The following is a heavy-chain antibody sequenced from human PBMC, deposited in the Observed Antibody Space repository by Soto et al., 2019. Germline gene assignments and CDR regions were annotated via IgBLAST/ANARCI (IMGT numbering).Heavy chain of an antibody. D-gene: IGHD6-19*01. CDR2: TYYRSKSYN. Sequence: QVQLQQSGPALVKPSQTLSLTCAISGDSVSSNSASLNWITQSPSRFLDWLARTYYRSKSYNDYAVSVKSRITITPDTSKNQFSLQLNCVTPEDTAVYYCARDPATIGHSSGWYYTFDPWVQGTLVTVSS. J-gene: IGHJ5*02. V-gene: IGHV6-1*01. CDR3: ARDPATIGHSSGWYYTFDP. CDR1: GDSVSSNSAS.